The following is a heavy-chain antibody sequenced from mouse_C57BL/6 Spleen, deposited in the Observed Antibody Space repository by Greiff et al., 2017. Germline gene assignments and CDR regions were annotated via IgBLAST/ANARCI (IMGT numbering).Heavy chain of an antibody. CDR2: IYPRDGST. CDR3: ARRGTTVVADY. J-gene: IGHJ2*01. V-gene: IGHV1-85*01. D-gene: IGHD1-1*01. Sequence: QVQLKESGPELVKPGASVKLSCKASGYTFTSYDINWVKQRPGQGLEWIGWIYPRDGSTKYNEKFKGKATLTVDTSSSTAYMELHSLTSEDSAVYFCARRGTTVVADYGGQGTTLTVSS. CDR1: GYTFTSYD.